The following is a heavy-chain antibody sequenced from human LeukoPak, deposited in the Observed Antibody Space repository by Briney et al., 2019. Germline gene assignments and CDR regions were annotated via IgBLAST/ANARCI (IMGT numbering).Heavy chain of an antibody. CDR1: GFTFSSYA. Sequence: GGSLRLSCAASGFTFSSYAMGWVRQAPGKGLEWVSAISGSGGSTYYAGSVKGRFTISRDNSKNTLYLQMNSLRAEDTAVYYCAKGEAYDFWSGHYNYWGQGTLVTVSS. CDR3: AKGEAYDFWSGHYNY. J-gene: IGHJ4*02. CDR2: ISGSGGST. D-gene: IGHD3-3*01. V-gene: IGHV3-23*01.